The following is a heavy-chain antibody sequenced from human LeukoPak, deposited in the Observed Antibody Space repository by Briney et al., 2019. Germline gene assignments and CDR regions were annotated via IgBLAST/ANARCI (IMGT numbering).Heavy chain of an antibody. CDR2: SDPEDGER. CDR1: GKTLSDLS. CDR3: VRHHYFWSGPIGY. V-gene: IGHV1-24*01. Sequence: ASVKVSCKVSGKTLSDLSIHWLRQPPGKGLEWLGGSDPEDGERIYAQMFQGRVTMTEDTSIDTAYMELSSLRSEDTAGYYCVRHHYFWSGPIGYWGQGTLVTVSS. J-gene: IGHJ4*02. D-gene: IGHD3-3*01.